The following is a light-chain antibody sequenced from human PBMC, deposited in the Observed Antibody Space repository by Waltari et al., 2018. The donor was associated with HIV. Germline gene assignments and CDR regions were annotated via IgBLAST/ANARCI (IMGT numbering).Light chain of an antibody. Sequence: EIVLTQSPAVVSLSLGERAHLSCKASHNVDPSLAWYQQTPGQPPRLLLYDTSNRATCSPARFSGSGSGTDFTLIIDSLQPEDCAVYFCQQPISSPITFGQGTRL. CDR1: HNVDPS. J-gene: IGKJ5*01. V-gene: IGKV3-11*01. CDR3: QQPISSPIT. CDR2: DTS.